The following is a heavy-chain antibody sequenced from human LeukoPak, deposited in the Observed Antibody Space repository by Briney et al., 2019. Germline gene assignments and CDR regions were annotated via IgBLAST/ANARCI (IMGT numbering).Heavy chain of an antibody. J-gene: IGHJ4*02. CDR2: ISYDGSNK. Sequence: GGSLRLSCAASGFTLRSYGMNWVRQAPGKGLEWVAVISYDGSNKYYADSVKGRLTISRDNSKNTLYLQMNSLRAEDTAVYYCAKVRWGGVVTASAFDYWGQGTLVTVSS. CDR1: GFTLRSYG. V-gene: IGHV3-30*18. CDR3: AKVRWGGVVTASAFDY. D-gene: IGHD2-21*02.